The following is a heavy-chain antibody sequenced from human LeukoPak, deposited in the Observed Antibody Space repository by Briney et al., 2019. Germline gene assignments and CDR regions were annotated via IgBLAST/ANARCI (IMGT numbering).Heavy chain of an antibody. CDR1: GFTVSSNY. CDR3: AREEGAAGTCFDY. V-gene: IGHV3-66*01. CDR2: IYSGGST. J-gene: IGHJ4*02. D-gene: IGHD6-13*01. Sequence: PEGSLRLSCAASGFTVSSNYMSWVRQAPGKGLEWVSVIYSGGSTYYADSVKGRFTVSRDNSKNTLYLQMNSLRAEDTAVYYCAREEGAAGTCFDYWGQGTLVTVSS.